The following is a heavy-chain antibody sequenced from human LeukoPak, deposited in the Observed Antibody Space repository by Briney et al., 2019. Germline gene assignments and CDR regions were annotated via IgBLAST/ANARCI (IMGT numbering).Heavy chain of an antibody. CDR1: GFTFSSYA. J-gene: IGHJ6*02. CDR3: ASGRFLEPTYGMDV. CDR2: ISSNGGST. V-gene: IGHV3-64*04. Sequence: PGGSLRLSCSASGFTFSSYAMHWVRQAPGKGLEYVSAISSNGGSTYYADSVKGRFTISRDNSKNTLYLQMNSLRAEDTAVYYCASGRFLEPTYGMDVWGQGTTVTVSS. D-gene: IGHD3-3*01.